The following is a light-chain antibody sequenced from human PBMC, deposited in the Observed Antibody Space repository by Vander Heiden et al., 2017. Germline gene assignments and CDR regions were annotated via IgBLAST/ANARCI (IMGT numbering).Light chain of an antibody. J-gene: IGLJ1*01. V-gene: IGLV2-11*01. Sequence: QSALTQPRSVSGSPGQSVTISCTGTSSDVGRYNYVSWYQQYPGKAPKVIIYDVTNRPSGVPDRFSGSKSGNTASLTISGLQAEDEADYYCCSFVDRFTFVFGAGTKVTVL. CDR3: CSFVDRFTFV. CDR2: DVT. CDR1: SSDVGRYNY.